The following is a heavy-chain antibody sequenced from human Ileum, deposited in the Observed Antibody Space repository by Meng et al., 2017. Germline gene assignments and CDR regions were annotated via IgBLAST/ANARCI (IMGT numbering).Heavy chain of an antibody. D-gene: IGHD1-26*01. Sequence: HVTPPGPGPGLIRPSAPPALLFTVSGCSVSRAGYQWGWIRQLPGKGLEWIGYASTNYNPSLKSRVTISLDTSRNQFSLSLSSVTAADTAXYYCARDHMGSLDYWGQGILVTVSS. J-gene: IGHJ4*02. CDR1: GCSVSRAGYQ. CDR2: AST. CDR3: ARDHMGSLDY. V-gene: IGHV4-61*08.